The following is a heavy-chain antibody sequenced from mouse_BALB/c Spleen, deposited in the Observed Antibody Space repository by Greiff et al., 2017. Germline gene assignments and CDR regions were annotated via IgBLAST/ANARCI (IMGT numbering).Heavy chain of an antibody. D-gene: IGHD2-2*01. CDR2: ISYSGST. Sequence: EVKLVESGPSLVKPSQTLSLTCSVTGDSITSGYWNWIRKFPGNKLEYMGYISYSGSTYYNPSLKSRISITRDTSKNQYYLQLNSVTTEDTATYYCARFYYGYDGPFAYWGQGTLVTVSA. CDR3: ARFYYGYDGPFAY. J-gene: IGHJ3*01. V-gene: IGHV3-8*02. CDR1: GDSITSGY.